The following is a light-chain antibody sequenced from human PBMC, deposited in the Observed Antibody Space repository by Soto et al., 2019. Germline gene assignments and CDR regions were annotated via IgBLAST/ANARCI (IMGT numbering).Light chain of an antibody. CDR1: KLGDKS. Sequence: SYQLTQPPSVSVSPGQTAIITCSGDKLGDKSSYWYYQKPGRSPVLYIYQHXLRPSGIPARYSGSNSGNTATLTISGTQAFDEAEDFCQVWDSDTVAVFGPGTKVTVL. CDR2: QHX. J-gene: IGLJ1*01. CDR3: QVWDSDTVAV. V-gene: IGLV3-1*01.